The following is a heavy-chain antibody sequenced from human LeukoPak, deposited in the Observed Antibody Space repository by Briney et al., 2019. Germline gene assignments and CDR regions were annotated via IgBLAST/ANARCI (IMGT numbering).Heavy chain of an antibody. J-gene: IGHJ3*02. CDR2: IYPGDSDT. CDR3: ARHRGDIAGAGTGAFDI. V-gene: IGHV5-51*01. CDR1: GYRFTSYW. D-gene: IGHD6-13*01. Sequence: GASLQISCKGSGYRFTSYWIAWVRQMPGKGLEWMGIIYPGDSDTSHSPSFQGQVTISADKSISTAYLQWSSLKASDTALYYFARHRGDIAGAGTGAFDIWGQGTKVTVSS.